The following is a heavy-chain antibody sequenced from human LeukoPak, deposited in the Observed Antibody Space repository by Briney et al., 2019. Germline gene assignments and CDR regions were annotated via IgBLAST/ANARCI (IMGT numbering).Heavy chain of an antibody. Sequence: PSETLSLTCSVSGGSISSSGYYWGWIRQPPGKGLEWIGSIYHSGSTYYNPSLKSRVTISVDTSKNQFSLKLSSVTAADTAVYYCARDRTTLQGWFGELSPHLFDYWGQGTLVTVSS. J-gene: IGHJ4*02. D-gene: IGHD3-10*01. CDR1: GGSISSSGYY. V-gene: IGHV4-39*07. CDR3: ARDRTTLQGWFGELSPHLFDY. CDR2: IYHSGST.